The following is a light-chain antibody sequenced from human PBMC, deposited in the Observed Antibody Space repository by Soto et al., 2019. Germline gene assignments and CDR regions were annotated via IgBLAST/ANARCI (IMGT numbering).Light chain of an antibody. Sequence: QSVLTQSPSASASLGASFKLTCTLSSGHSSYAIAWHQQQPEKGPRYLMKLNSDGSHSKGDGIPDRFSGSSSGAERYLTISSLQSEDEADYYCQTWGTGIWVFGGGTKVTVL. J-gene: IGLJ3*02. CDR1: SGHSSYA. V-gene: IGLV4-69*01. CDR2: LNSDGSH. CDR3: QTWGTGIWV.